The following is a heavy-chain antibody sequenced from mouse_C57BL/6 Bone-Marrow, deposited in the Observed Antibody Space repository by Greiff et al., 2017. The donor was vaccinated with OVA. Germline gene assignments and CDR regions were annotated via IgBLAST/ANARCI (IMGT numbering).Heavy chain of an antibody. J-gene: IGHJ3*01. CDR3: ARSDCYGSSYGGFAY. CDR2: INPNNGGT. Sequence: EVQLQQSGPELVKPGASVKIPCKASGYTFTDYNMDWVKQSHGKSLEWIGDINPNNGGTIYNQKFKGKATLTVAKSSSTAYMELRNLTSEDTAVYYCARSDCYGSSYGGFAYWGQGTLVTVSA. D-gene: IGHD1-1*01. V-gene: IGHV1-18*01. CDR1: GYTFTDYN.